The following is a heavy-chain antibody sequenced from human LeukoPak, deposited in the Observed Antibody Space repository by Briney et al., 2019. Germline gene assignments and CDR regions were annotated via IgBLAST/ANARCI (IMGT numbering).Heavy chain of an antibody. CDR1: GGSISSGGYY. J-gene: IGHJ4*02. Sequence: PSETLSLTCTVSGGSISSGGYYWSWIRQHPGKGLEWIGYIYYSGSTYYSPSLKSRVTISVDTSKNQFSLKLSSVTAADTAVYYCARVERGYDYVWGSYNWGQGTLVTVSS. D-gene: IGHD3-16*01. CDR2: IYYSGST. V-gene: IGHV4-31*03. CDR3: ARVERGYDYVWGSYN.